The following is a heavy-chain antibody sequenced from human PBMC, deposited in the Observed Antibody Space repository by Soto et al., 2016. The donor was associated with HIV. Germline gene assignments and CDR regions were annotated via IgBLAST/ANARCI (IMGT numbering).Heavy chain of an antibody. CDR3: ARDVGLQGVFPDY. Sequence: QVQLQQWGAGLLKPSETLSLTCAVYGGSFSGYSWTWIRQSPGKGLTWIGEINHRGNTKYSPSLKSRVTMTLDTSKNQYSLKLNSMTAADTAVYYCARDVGLQGVFPDYWGQGTLVTVSS. J-gene: IGHJ4*01. CDR2: INHRGNT. D-gene: IGHD3-10*01. CDR1: GGSFSGYS. V-gene: IGHV4-34*02.